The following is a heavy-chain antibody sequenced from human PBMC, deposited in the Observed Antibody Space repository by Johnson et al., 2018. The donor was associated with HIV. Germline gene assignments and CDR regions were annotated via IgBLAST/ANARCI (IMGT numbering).Heavy chain of an antibody. Sequence: VQLVESGGGLIQPGGSLRLSCAASGFTVSSNYMSWVRQAPGKGLEWVSVIYSGGSTYYADSVKGRFTISRDNSKNTLYVPMNSLRAEDTAVYYCVTADRGSAWGQGTTVTVSS. CDR1: GFTVSSNY. D-gene: IGHD1-26*01. J-gene: IGHJ3*01. CDR2: IYSGGST. V-gene: IGHV3-53*01. CDR3: VTADRGSA.